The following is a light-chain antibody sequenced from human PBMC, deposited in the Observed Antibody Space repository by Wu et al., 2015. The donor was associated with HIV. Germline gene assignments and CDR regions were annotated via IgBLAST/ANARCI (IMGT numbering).Light chain of an antibody. CDR3: QQYYSYPXT. CDR1: QGISSY. CDR2: AAS. Sequence: AIRMTQSPSSLSASTGDRVTITCRAGQGISSYLAWYQQKPGKAPKLLIYAASTLQSGVPSRFSGSGSGTDFTLTISCLQSEDFATXYCQQYYSYPXTFGQGTKVEIK. V-gene: IGKV1-8*01. J-gene: IGKJ1*01.